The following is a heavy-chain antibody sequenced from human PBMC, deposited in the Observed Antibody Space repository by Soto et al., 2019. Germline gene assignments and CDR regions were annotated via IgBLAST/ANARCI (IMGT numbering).Heavy chain of an antibody. J-gene: IGHJ6*02. D-gene: IGHD4-17*01. CDR2: LYYSWST. CDR1: GGSVSSGSYY. V-gene: IGHV4-61*01. Sequence: SETLSLTCTVSGGSVSSGSYYLSWIRHPPGKGLEWIGYLYYSWSTNYNPSLKSRVTISVDTSKNQFSRNLSSVTAADTAVYYWARDGGYGDYGHYYYYGMDVWGQGTTVTVSS. CDR3: ARDGGYGDYGHYYYYGMDV.